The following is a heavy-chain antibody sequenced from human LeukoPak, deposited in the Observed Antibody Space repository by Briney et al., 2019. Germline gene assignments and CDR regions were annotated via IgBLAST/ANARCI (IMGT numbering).Heavy chain of an antibody. D-gene: IGHD5-18*01. V-gene: IGHV4-59*11. J-gene: IGHJ4*02. Sequence: PSETLSLTCTVSGGSISNHYWSWIRQPPGKGLEWIGYIYYNGNTNYNPSLKSRVTMSVHTSNNQFSLRLSSVSAADTAVYYCARLQGDTAWYLFDYWGQGTLVTVSS. CDR3: ARLQGDTAWYLFDY. CDR1: GGSISNHY. CDR2: IYYNGNT.